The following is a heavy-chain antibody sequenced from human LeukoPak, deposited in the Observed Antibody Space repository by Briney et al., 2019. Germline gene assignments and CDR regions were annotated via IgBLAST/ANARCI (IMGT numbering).Heavy chain of an antibody. CDR2: IKQDGSEK. V-gene: IGHV3-7*01. CDR1: GFTFSSYW. J-gene: IGHJ3*02. Sequence: PGGSLRLSCAASGFTFSSYWMSWVRQAPGKGLEWVANIKQDGSEKYYVDSVKGRFTISRDNAKNSLYLQMNSLRAEDTAVYYCAREMDWSGHPIAFDIWGQGTMVTVSS. D-gene: IGHD3-3*01. CDR3: AREMDWSGHPIAFDI.